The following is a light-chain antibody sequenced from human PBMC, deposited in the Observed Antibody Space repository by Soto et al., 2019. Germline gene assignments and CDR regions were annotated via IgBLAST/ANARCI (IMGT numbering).Light chain of an antibody. CDR3: QKYNGAPQT. V-gene: IGKV1-39*01. J-gene: IGKJ1*01. CDR1: QSISSY. Sequence: DIQMTQSPSSLSASVGDRVTITCRASQSISSYLNWYQQKPGKAPKLLIYAASSLQSGVPSRFSGSGSGTDFTLTISSLQPEDFATYFCQKYNGAPQTFGQGTRWISN. CDR2: AAS.